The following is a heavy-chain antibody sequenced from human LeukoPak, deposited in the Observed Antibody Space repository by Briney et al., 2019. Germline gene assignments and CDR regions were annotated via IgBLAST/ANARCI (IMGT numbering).Heavy chain of an antibody. CDR3: AKDLTVTTQ. J-gene: IGHJ4*02. CDR2: ISYDGSNK. D-gene: IGHD4-17*01. V-gene: IGHV3-30*18. CDR1: GFTFSSYG. Sequence: GGSLRLSCAASGFTFSSYGMHWVRQAPGKGLEWVAVISYDGSNKYYADSVKGRFTISRDNSKNTLYLQMNSLRAEDTAVYYCAKDLTVTTQWGQGTLVTVSS.